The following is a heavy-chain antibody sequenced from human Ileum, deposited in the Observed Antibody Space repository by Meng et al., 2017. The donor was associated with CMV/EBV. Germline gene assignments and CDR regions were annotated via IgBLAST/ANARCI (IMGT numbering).Heavy chain of an antibody. J-gene: IGHJ4*02. D-gene: IGHD1-26*01. Sequence: VDLCGSGGGLGLPGGSLRLSFPPCVFSFSSYAMSWVRQAPGKGLEGVSGISGIGGSTSHADSVKGRFTISRDNSKNTLYLQLNSLRAEDTAVYYCASGRIVGAVDYWGQGTLVTVSS. CDR1: VFSFSSYA. CDR3: ASGRIVGAVDY. V-gene: IGHV3-23*01. CDR2: ISGIGGST.